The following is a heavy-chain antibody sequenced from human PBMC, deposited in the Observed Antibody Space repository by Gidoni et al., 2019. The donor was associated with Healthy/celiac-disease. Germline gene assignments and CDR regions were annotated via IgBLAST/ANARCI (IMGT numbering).Heavy chain of an antibody. CDR3: AKVARITIFYDAFDI. CDR1: GFTFDDYA. V-gene: IGHV3-9*01. CDR2: ISWNSGSI. Sequence: EVQLVESGGGLVQPGRSLRLSCAASGFTFDDYAMHWVRQAPGKGLEWVSGISWNSGSIGYADSVKGRFTISRDNAKNSLYLQMNSLRAEDTALYYCAKVARITIFYDAFDIWGQGTMVTVSS. J-gene: IGHJ3*02. D-gene: IGHD3-9*01.